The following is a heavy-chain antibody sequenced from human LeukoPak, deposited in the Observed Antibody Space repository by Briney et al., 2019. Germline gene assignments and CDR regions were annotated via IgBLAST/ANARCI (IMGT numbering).Heavy chain of an antibody. CDR2: ISAYNGNT. CDR1: GYTFTSYG. J-gene: IGHJ4*02. Sequence: GASVKVSCKASGYTFTSYGISWVRQAPGQGLEWMGWISAYNGNTNYAQKLQGRVTMTTDTSTSTGYMELRSLRSDDTAVYYCARGRRTYYDFWSGSDRFDYWGQGTLVTVSS. D-gene: IGHD3-3*01. CDR3: ARGRRTYYDFWSGSDRFDY. V-gene: IGHV1-18*01.